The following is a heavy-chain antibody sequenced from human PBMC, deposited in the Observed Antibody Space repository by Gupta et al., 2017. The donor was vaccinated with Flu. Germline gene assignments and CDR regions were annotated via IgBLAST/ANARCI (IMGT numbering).Heavy chain of an antibody. CDR3: AKVTGYSSGWYVLDY. Sequence: APGKGLEWVAVISYDGSNKYYADSVKGRFTIPRDNSKNTLYLQMNSLRAEDTAVYYCAKVTGYSSGWYVLDYWGQGTLVTVSS. CDR2: ISYDGSNK. V-gene: IGHV3-30*18. J-gene: IGHJ4*02. D-gene: IGHD6-19*01.